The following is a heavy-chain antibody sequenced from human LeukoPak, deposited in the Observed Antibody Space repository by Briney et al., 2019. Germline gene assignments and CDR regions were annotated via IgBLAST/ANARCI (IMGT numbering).Heavy chain of an antibody. CDR2: IWYDGTNK. D-gene: IGHD6-19*01. Sequence: GRSLRLSCAASGFTFSSFGMHWVRQAPGKGLEWVAVIWYDGTNKYYADSVKGRSTISRDNSKNTLYLQMNSLRAEDTAVYYCAKDSHSSGWYGVDYWGQGTLVTVSS. J-gene: IGHJ4*02. CDR1: GFTFSSFG. CDR3: AKDSHSSGWYGVDY. V-gene: IGHV3-33*06.